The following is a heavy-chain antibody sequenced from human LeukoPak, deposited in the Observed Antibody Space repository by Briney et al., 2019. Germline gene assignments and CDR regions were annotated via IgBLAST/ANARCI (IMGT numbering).Heavy chain of an antibody. J-gene: IGHJ4*02. CDR2: INPNSGGT. CDR1: GYTFTGYY. D-gene: IGHD4-17*01. Sequence: EASVKVSCKASGYTFTGYYMHWVRQAPGQGLEWMGWINPNSGGTNYAQKFYARVTMTRDTSISTAYMELSRLRSDDTAVYYCAGATVWYFDYWGQGTLVTVSS. V-gene: IGHV1-2*02. CDR3: AGATVWYFDY.